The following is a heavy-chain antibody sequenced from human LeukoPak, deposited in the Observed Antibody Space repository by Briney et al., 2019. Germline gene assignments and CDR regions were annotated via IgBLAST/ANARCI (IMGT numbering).Heavy chain of an antibody. Sequence: SETLSLTCTVSGGSIINYYWSWIRQPPGKGLEWIGYIYSSGITDYNPSLKSRVTISVDTSKNQFSLKLSSVTAADTAVYYCAREAELERHFDYWGQGTLVTVSS. CDR2: IYSSGIT. D-gene: IGHD1-1*01. CDR3: AREAELERHFDY. J-gene: IGHJ4*02. CDR1: GGSIINYY. V-gene: IGHV4-59*12.